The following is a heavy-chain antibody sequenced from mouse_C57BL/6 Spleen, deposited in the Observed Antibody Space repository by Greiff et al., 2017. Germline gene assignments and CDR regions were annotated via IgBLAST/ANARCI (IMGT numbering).Heavy chain of an antibody. CDR3: AGGGGYYGSSFYAMDY. V-gene: IGHV3-6*01. CDR2: ISYDGSN. CDR1: GYSITSGYY. J-gene: IGHJ4*01. Sequence: ESGPGLVKPSQSLSLTCSVTGYSITSGYYWNWIRQFPGNKLEWMGYISYDGSNNYNPSLKNRISITRDTSKNTFFLKLNSVTTEDTATYYGAGGGGYYGSSFYAMDYWGQGTSVTVSS. D-gene: IGHD1-1*01.